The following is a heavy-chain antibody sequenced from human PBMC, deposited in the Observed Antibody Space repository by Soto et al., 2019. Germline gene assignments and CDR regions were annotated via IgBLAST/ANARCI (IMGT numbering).Heavy chain of an antibody. Sequence: GGSLRLSCAASGFTFSSYDMHWVRQATGKGLEWVSAIGTAGDTYYPGSVKGRFTISRENAKNSLYLQMNSLRAEDTAVYYCARDLGNYYGSGSYYAFDYWGQGTLVTVSS. V-gene: IGHV3-13*01. D-gene: IGHD3-10*01. CDR3: ARDLGNYYGSGSYYAFDY. CDR1: GFTFSSYD. J-gene: IGHJ4*02. CDR2: IGTAGDT.